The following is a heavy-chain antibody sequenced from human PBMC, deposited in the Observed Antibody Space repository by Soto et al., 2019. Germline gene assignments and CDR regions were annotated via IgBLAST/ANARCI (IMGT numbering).Heavy chain of an antibody. D-gene: IGHD2-15*01. Sequence: SETLSLTCTVSGGSISSSSYYWGWIRQPPGKGLEWIGSIYYSGSTYYNPSLKSRVAISVDTSKNQFSLKLSSVTAADTAVYYCATSCCGGSCYSWGGQHQFDSWGQGTLVTVCS. J-gene: IGHJ5*01. V-gene: IGHV4-39*01. CDR1: GGSISSSSYY. CDR2: IYYSGST. CDR3: ATSCCGGSCYSWGGQHQFDS.